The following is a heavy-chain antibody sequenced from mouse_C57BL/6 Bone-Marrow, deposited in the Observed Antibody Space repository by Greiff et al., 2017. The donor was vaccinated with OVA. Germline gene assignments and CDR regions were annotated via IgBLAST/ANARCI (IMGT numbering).Heavy chain of an antibody. CDR3: ASCYGSSYPWYFDV. V-gene: IGHV5-17*01. CDR2: ISSGSSTI. D-gene: IGHD1-1*01. J-gene: IGHJ1*03. Sequence: EVKVVDSGGGLVKPGGSLKLSCAASGFTFSDYGMHWVRQAPEKGLEWVAYISSGSSTIYYADTVKGRFTISRDNAKNTMFLQMTSLRSEDTAMYYCASCYGSSYPWYFDVWGTGTTVTVSS. CDR1: GFTFSDYG.